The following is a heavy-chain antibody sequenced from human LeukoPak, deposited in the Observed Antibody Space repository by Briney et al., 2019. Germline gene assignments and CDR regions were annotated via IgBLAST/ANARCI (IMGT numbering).Heavy chain of an antibody. V-gene: IGHV3-74*01. Sequence: GGSLRLSCAASGFTFSNYWMRWVRQAPGKGLVWVSRINSDGSSTSYADSVKGRFTISRDNAKNTLYLQMNSLRAEDTAVYYCARVSSGSYFGYYYYYMDVWGKGTTVTVSS. D-gene: IGHD1-26*01. CDR3: ARVSSGSYFGYYYYYMDV. CDR1: GFTFSNYW. J-gene: IGHJ6*03. CDR2: INSDGSST.